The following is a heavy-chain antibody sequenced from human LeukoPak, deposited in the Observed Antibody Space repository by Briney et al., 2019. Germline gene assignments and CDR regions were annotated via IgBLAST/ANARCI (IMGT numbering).Heavy chain of an antibody. D-gene: IGHD6-6*01. CDR3: ARAHQYSSSSNY. CDR1: GFTFSSYS. Sequence: GGSLRLSCAASGFTFSSYSMNWVRQAPGKGLEWVSSISSSSSYIYYADSVKGRFTISRDNAKNSLYLQMNSLTAEDTAVYYCARAHQYSSSSNYWGQGTLVTVSS. CDR2: ISSSSSYI. J-gene: IGHJ4*02. V-gene: IGHV3-21*01.